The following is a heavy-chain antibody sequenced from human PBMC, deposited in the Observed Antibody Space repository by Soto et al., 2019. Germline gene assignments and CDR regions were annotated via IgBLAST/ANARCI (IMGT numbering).Heavy chain of an antibody. Sequence: PGWSLRLACASSVFTLSRYWMHWVRQAPGKGLVWVSRINSDGSSTSYADSVKGRFTISRDSAKNTLYLQMNSLRAEDTAVYYCARDPAPSGWYDYWGQGTLVTVSS. J-gene: IGHJ4*02. CDR3: ARDPAPSGWYDY. CDR1: VFTLSRYW. CDR2: INSDGSST. D-gene: IGHD6-19*01. V-gene: IGHV3-74*01.